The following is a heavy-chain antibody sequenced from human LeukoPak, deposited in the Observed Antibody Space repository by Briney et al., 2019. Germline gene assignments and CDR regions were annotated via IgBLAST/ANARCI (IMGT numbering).Heavy chain of an antibody. Sequence: ASVKVSCKVSGYTLTELSMHWVRQAPGKGLEWMGGFDPEDGETIYAQKFQGRVTVTEDTSTDTAYMELSSLRSEDTAVYYCATLGGAATGGVDYWGQGTLVTVSS. CDR3: ATLGGAATGGVDY. CDR2: FDPEDGET. J-gene: IGHJ4*02. D-gene: IGHD1-26*01. CDR1: GYTLTELS. V-gene: IGHV1-24*01.